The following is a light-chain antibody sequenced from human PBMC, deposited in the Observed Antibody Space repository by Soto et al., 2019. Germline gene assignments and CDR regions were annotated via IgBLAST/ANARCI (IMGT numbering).Light chain of an antibody. Sequence: EIVLTQSPGTLSLSPGERATLSFRASQSVSSSNLAWYQQKPGQAPRLLIYGASSRATGIPDRFSGSGSGTDFTLTISRVEPEDFAVYYCQQYNNWPLTFGGGTKVDI. CDR1: QSVSSSN. CDR3: QQYNNWPLT. J-gene: IGKJ4*01. V-gene: IGKV3-20*01. CDR2: GAS.